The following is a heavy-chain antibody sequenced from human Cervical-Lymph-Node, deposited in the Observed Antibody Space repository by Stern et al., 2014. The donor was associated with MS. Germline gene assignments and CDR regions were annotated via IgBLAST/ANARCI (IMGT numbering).Heavy chain of an antibody. D-gene: IGHD1-26*01. CDR3: AREGLAGATRPFDY. Sequence: QLQLQESGPGLVKPSGTLSLTCAVSGGSISSSNWWSWVRQPPGKGLEWIGEIYHSGGTNSNPSLKRRVTISEAKSKHTFSLKLSSVTAADTAVYYCAREGLAGATRPFDYWGQGTLVTVSS. CDR1: GGSISSSNW. CDR2: IYHSGGT. J-gene: IGHJ4*02. V-gene: IGHV4-4*02.